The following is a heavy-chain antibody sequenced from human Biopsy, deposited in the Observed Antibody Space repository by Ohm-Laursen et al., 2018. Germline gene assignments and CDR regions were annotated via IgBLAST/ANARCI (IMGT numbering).Heavy chain of an antibody. J-gene: IGHJ4*02. CDR3: ARLGSGDYFPTFFDF. V-gene: IGHV4-31*03. CDR1: GVSINGGRYF. CDR2: IFYSANT. Sequence: TLSLTCIVSGVSINGGRYFWNWIRHHPGKGLEWIGNIFYSANTYYNPSLKSRVTISVDTSKNQFSLKLSSVTAADTAVYYCARLGSGDYFPTFFDFGGQGALVTVSS. D-gene: IGHD5-12*01.